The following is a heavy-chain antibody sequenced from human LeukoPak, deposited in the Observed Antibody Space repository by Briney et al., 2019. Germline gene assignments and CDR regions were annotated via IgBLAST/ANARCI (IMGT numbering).Heavy chain of an antibody. CDR1: GGSISSYY. D-gene: IGHD3-22*01. Sequence: SETLSLTCTVSGGSISSYYWSWIRQPAGKGLEWIGRIYYIGSTNYNPSLKSRVTISVDTSKNQFSLQLSSVTAADTAVYYCARADSSGYYDYWGQGTLVTVSS. CDR3: ARADSSGYYDY. V-gene: IGHV4-4*07. J-gene: IGHJ4*02. CDR2: IYYIGST.